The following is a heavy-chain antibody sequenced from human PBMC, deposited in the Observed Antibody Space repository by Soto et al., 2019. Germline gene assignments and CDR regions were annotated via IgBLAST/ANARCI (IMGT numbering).Heavy chain of an antibody. Sequence: ASVKVSCKVSGYTLTELSMHWVRQAPGKGLEWMGGFDPEDGETIYAQKFQGRVTMTEDTSTDTAYMELSSLRSEDTAVYYCATEYDSSGYLPWGAIDIWGQATMVTVSS. CDR3: ATEYDSSGYLPWGAIDI. CDR2: FDPEDGET. CDR1: GYTLTELS. V-gene: IGHV1-24*01. J-gene: IGHJ3*02. D-gene: IGHD3-22*01.